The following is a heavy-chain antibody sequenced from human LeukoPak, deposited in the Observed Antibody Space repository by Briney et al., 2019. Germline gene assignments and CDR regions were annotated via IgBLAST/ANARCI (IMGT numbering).Heavy chain of an antibody. CDR2: ISGSGGST. J-gene: IGHJ4*02. CDR3: AKAPRGGTRVRAPHY. Sequence: GGSLRLSCAASGFTFSSYALSWVRQAPGKGLEWVSAISGSGGSTYYADSVKGRFTISRDNSKNTLYLQMNSLRAEDTAVYYCAKAPRGGTRVRAPHYWGQGTLVTASS. CDR1: GFTFSSYA. D-gene: IGHD3-10*01. V-gene: IGHV3-23*01.